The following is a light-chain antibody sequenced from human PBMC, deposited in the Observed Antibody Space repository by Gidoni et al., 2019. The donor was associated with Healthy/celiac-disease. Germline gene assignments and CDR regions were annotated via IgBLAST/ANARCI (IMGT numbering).Light chain of an antibody. CDR1: QSLVYSDGNTY. CDR3: MQVP. J-gene: IGKJ1*01. Sequence: DVVMTQSPLSLPVTLGQPASISCRSSQSLVYSDGNTYLNWFQQRPGQSPRHLIYKVSNRDSGVPDRFSGSGSGTDFTLKISRVEAEDVGVYYCMQVPVGQGTKVEIK. V-gene: IGKV2-30*01. CDR2: KVS.